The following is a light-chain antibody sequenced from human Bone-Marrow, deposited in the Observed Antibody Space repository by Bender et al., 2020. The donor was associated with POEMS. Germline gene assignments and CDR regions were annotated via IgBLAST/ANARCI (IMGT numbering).Light chain of an antibody. CDR1: SSDVGSYTL. Sequence: QSALAQPPSASGSPGQSVTISCTGTSSDVGSYTLVSWYQQSPGKAPRLILYDVSERPAGISNRFSGSKSGNTASLSISGLQAEDEGLYYCSSYGDYTTAVVFGGGTNLTVL. CDR2: DVS. V-gene: IGLV2-23*02. CDR3: SSYGDYTTAVV. J-gene: IGLJ2*01.